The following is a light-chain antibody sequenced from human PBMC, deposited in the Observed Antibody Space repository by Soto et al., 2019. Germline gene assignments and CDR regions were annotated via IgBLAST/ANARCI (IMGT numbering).Light chain of an antibody. CDR1: SDIGNYNL. CDR2: EVT. Sequence: QSALTQPASVSGSPGQSVTISCSGSDIGNYNLVSWYQHLPGRAPKPLIFEVTMRPSGISDRFSGSKSASTASLTISGLQAEDEGDYYCDSYAGSRTYVFRSGTTVTVL. V-gene: IGLV2-23*02. J-gene: IGLJ1*01. CDR3: DSYAGSRTYV.